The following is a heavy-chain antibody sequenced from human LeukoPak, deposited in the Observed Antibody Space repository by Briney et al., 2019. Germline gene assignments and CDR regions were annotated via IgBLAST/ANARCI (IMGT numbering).Heavy chain of an antibody. D-gene: IGHD6-6*01. CDR1: GGSFSGYY. CDR2: INHSGST. Sequence: SETLSLTCAVYGGSFSGYYWSWIRQPPGKGLEWIGEINHSGSTNYNPSLKSRVTISVDTSKNQFSLKLSSVTAADTAVYYCARGSIAACRAAAFDYWGQGTLVTVSS. J-gene: IGHJ4*02. CDR3: ARGSIAACRAAAFDY. V-gene: IGHV4-34*01.